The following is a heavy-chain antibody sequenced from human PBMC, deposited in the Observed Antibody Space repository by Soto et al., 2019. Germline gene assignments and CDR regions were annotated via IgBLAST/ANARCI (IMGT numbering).Heavy chain of an antibody. D-gene: IGHD3-22*01. V-gene: IGHV4-59*01. CDR1: GGSISSYY. Sequence: SETLSLTCTVSGGSISSYYWSWIRQPPGKGLEWIGYIYYSGSTNYNPSLKSRVTISVDTSKNQFSLKLSSVTAADTAVHYCAREGYYYDSSGYFYYYGMDVWGQGTTVTVSS. CDR2: IYYSGST. J-gene: IGHJ6*02. CDR3: AREGYYYDSSGYFYYYGMDV.